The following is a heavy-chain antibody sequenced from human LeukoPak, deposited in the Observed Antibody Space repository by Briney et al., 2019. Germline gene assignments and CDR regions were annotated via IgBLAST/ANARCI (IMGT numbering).Heavy chain of an antibody. Sequence: PGGSLRLSCAASGFTFSSYAMSWVRQAPGKGLEWVSVISGSSGSTYYADSVKGRFTISRDNSKNTLYLQMNSLRAEDTAVYYCAKDYDILTGSEYWGQGTLVTVSS. CDR2: ISGSSGST. J-gene: IGHJ4*02. CDR1: GFTFSSYA. D-gene: IGHD3-9*01. CDR3: AKDYDILTGSEY. V-gene: IGHV3-23*01.